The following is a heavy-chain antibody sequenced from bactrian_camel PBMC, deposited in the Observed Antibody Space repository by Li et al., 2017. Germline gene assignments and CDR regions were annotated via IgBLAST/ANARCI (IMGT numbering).Heavy chain of an antibody. D-gene: IGHD7*01. CDR3: AKGRPRLGLVAADLD. CDR1: GFTFSSFS. CDR2: FSPDGPKS. V-gene: IGHV3-2*01. Sequence: HVQLVESGGGLVQPGGSLRLSCAASGFTFSSFSMTWFRHAPGKGLEWVSSFSPDGPKSYYADSVKGRFTISRDNAENTLYLQLNSLKTEDTATYYCAKGRPRLGLVAADLDRGQGTQVTVS. J-gene: IGHJ4*01.